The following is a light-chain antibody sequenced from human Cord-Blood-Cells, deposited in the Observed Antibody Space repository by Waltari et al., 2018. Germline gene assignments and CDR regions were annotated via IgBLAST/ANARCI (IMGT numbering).Light chain of an antibody. CDR1: SSDVGSYNL. CDR2: EGS. CDR3: CSYAGSSTFEV. Sequence: QSALTQPASVSGSPGQSITISCTGTSSDVGSYNLVSWYQQHPGKAPKRMIYEGSKRPSGVSNLFSGSKSGNTASLTISGLQAEDEADYYCCSYAGSSTFEVFGGGTKLTVL. J-gene: IGLJ2*01. V-gene: IGLV2-23*03.